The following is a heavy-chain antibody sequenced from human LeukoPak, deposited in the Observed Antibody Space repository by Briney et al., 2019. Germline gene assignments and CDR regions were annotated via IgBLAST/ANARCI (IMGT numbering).Heavy chain of an antibody. J-gene: IGHJ4*02. Sequence: PSETLSLTCAVYGGSFSGYYWSWIRQPPGKVLEWIGEINHSGSTNYNPSLKSRVTISVDTSKNQFSLKLSSVTAADTAVYYCASLGAGTTDFDYWGQGTLVTASS. V-gene: IGHV4-34*01. D-gene: IGHD1-7*01. CDR2: INHSGST. CDR1: GGSFSGYY. CDR3: ASLGAGTTDFDY.